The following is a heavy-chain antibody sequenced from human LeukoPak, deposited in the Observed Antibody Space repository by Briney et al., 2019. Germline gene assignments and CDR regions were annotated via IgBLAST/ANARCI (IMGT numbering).Heavy chain of an antibody. CDR3: ARDSDFWSGYSFDY. D-gene: IGHD3-3*01. CDR1: GLTCEDYG. Sequence: PRGSLRLSCAASGLTCEDYGTSWGRQAPRKRLERGSVINWNGCSTGYADSVKGRFTLSRDNAKNSLYLQMNSLRAEDTALYHCARDSDFWSGYSFDYWGQGTLVTVSS. CDR2: INWNGCST. J-gene: IGHJ4*02. V-gene: IGHV3-20*01.